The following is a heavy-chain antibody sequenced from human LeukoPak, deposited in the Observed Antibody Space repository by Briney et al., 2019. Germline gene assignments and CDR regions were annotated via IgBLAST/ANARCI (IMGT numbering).Heavy chain of an antibody. CDR1: GFSFSSYA. D-gene: IGHD3-10*01. CDR2: ISGSGGST. V-gene: IGHV3-23*01. Sequence: GGSLRLSCAASGFSFSSYAMSWVRQAPVKGLEWVSSISGSGGSTYYADSVKGRFTISRDNSKNTLYLQMNSLRAEDTAVYYCAKARVSSYGSGNPYGIDVWGKGTTVTVSS. J-gene: IGHJ6*04. CDR3: AKARVSSYGSGNPYGIDV.